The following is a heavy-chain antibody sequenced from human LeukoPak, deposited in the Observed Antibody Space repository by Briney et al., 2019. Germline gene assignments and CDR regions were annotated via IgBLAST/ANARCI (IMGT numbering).Heavy chain of an antibody. Sequence: GGSLRLSCAASGFTFSSHSMNWVRQAPGKGLEWVSYIDSGSGNIYYRDSVKGRFTISRDNAQNSLYLQMDSLRDEDTAVYYCAREPDFTNYLFDYWGQGALVTVSS. V-gene: IGHV3-48*02. CDR2: IDSGSGNI. D-gene: IGHD4-11*01. CDR3: AREPDFTNYLFDY. CDR1: GFTFSSHS. J-gene: IGHJ4*02.